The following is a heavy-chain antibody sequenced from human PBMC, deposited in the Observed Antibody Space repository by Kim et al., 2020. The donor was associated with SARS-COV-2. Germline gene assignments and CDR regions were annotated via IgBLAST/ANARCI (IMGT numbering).Heavy chain of an antibody. J-gene: IGHJ6*03. CDR1: GGSFSGYY. V-gene: IGHV4-34*01. D-gene: IGHD1-26*01. Sequence: SETLSLTCAVSGGSFSGYYWSWVRQRPGKGLERIGEINHSGSTSYNPNLNIRGPISVDMDKNKNSLTLRPVTAADTAASYCSCGSRRGLSYGIYVYMD. CDR3: SCGSRRGLSYGIYVYMD. CDR2: INHSGST.